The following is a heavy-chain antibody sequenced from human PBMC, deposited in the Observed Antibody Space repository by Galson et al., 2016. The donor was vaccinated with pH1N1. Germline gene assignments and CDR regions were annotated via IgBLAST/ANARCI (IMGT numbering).Heavy chain of an antibody. CDR2: IYSDVST. CDR1: AFSVRNNF. Sequence: SLRLSCASYAFSVRNNFMTWVRQPPGKALEWVSTIYSDVSTNYGDFVKGRFTVSRDISENTVFLQLNSLRVEDTAVYYCPRDKRRYFDSWGQGTLVTVSP. J-gene: IGHJ4*02. V-gene: IGHV3-53*01. CDR3: PRDKRRYFDS.